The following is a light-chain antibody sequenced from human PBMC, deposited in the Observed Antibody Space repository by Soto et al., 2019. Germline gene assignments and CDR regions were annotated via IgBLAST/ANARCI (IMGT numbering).Light chain of an antibody. V-gene: IGKV1-5*01. CDR2: DAS. J-gene: IGKJ1*01. CDR3: QQYYYYWS. CDR1: QSINSW. Sequence: DIQMTQSPSTLSASVGDRVTITCRASQSINSWLAWYQQKPGKAPKLLIYDASSLESGVPSRFIGSGFGSEISVTIGGLQPDGFAAYYCQQYYYYWSFGQGTMVEIK.